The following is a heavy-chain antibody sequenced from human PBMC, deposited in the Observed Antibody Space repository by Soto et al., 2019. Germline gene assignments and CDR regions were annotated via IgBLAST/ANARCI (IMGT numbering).Heavy chain of an antibody. CDR3: ARLKSAATGMDV. CDR1: GCTFTNYW. D-gene: IGHD6-13*01. V-gene: IGHV5-51*01. J-gene: IGHJ6*02. CDR2: IYPDDSDT. Sequence: GWSLKISCAGSGCTFTNYWIAWVRQMPGKGLEWMGIIYPDDSDTRYSPSFQGQVTISADKSINTAYLQWSSLKAADSAIYYCARLKSAATGMDVWGQGTMVNVSS.